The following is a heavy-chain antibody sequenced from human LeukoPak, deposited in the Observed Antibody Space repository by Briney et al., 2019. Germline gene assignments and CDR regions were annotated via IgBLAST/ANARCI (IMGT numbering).Heavy chain of an antibody. CDR1: GFTVSSNY. D-gene: IGHD3-10*01. V-gene: IGHV3-30*03. J-gene: IGHJ4*02. CDR3: ARDSLYGSGSYYPPDY. Sequence: PGGSLRLSCAASGFTVSSNYMSWVRQAPGKGLEWVAVISYDGSNKYYADSVKGRFTISRDNSKNTLYLQMNSLRAEDTAVYYCARDSLYGSGSYYPPDYWGQGTLVTVSS. CDR2: ISYDGSNK.